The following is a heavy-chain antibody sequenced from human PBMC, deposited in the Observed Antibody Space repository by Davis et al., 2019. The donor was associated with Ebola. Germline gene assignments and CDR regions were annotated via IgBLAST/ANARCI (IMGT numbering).Heavy chain of an antibody. D-gene: IGHD6-19*01. V-gene: IGHV1-69*06. CDR2: IIPIFGTA. CDR3: ARDLYSSGWYAKGYFQH. CDR1: GGTFSSYA. J-gene: IGHJ1*01. Sequence: SVKVSCKASGGTFSSYAISWVRQAPGQGLEWMGGIIPIFGTANYAQKFQGRVTITADKSTSTAYMELSSLRSEDTAVYYCARDLYSSGWYAKGYFQHWGQGTLVTVSS.